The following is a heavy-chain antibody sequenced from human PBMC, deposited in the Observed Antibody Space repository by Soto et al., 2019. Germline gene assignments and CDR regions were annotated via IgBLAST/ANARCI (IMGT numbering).Heavy chain of an antibody. CDR3: AIKESDGYKVIDY. D-gene: IGHD5-12*01. CDR2: IYYSGST. Sequence: SETLSLTCTVSGGSISSGGYYWSWIRQHPGKGLEWIGYIYYSGSTYYNPSLKSRVTISVDTSKNQFSLKLSSVTAADTAVYYCAIKESDGYKVIDYWGQAPLVTVSS. J-gene: IGHJ4*02. CDR1: GGSISSGGYY. V-gene: IGHV4-31*03.